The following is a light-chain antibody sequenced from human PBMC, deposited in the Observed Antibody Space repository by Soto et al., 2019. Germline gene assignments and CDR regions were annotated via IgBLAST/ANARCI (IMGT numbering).Light chain of an antibody. CDR1: QSITTY. CDR2: AAS. V-gene: IGKV1-39*01. Sequence: DIQMTQSPSSLSASVGDRVTITCRASQSITTYLNWYRQKPGNAPKLLIYAASSLQSGVPSRFSGSGSETEFTLSISSLQPEDFATYFCQQIYSVPLTFGGGTKVDIK. J-gene: IGKJ4*01. CDR3: QQIYSVPLT.